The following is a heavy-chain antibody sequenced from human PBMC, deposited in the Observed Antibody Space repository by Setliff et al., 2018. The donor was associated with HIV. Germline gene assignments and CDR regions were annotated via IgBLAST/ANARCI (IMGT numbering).Heavy chain of an antibody. CDR1: GYAFSTYG. J-gene: IGHJ4*02. Sequence: ASVKVSCKASGYAFSTYGISWVRQAPGQGLEWMGWISAYNDNTNYAQKVQGRVTMTTDTSTSTAYMVLRSLRSDDTAVYYCARDLGYCTSTSCYGVFDYWGQGTLVTVSS. V-gene: IGHV1-18*01. CDR2: ISAYNDNT. CDR3: ARDLGYCTSTSCYGVFDY. D-gene: IGHD2-2*01.